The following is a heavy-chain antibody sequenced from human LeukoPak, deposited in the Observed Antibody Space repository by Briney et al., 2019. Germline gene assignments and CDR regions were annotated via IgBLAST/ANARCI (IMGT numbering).Heavy chain of an antibody. CDR1: GFTFSSYA. D-gene: IGHD6-19*01. CDR3: AKDNRRHYTSGPNPDSLH. V-gene: IGHV3-9*01. CDR2: ISWNSGSI. J-gene: IGHJ4*02. Sequence: PGGSLRLSCAASGFTFSSYAMHWVRQPPGKGLEWVSSISWNSGSIDYADSVKGRFTISRDNAKNSLYLQMNSLRVEDTAFYYCAKDNRRHYTSGPNPDSLHWGQGALVTVSS.